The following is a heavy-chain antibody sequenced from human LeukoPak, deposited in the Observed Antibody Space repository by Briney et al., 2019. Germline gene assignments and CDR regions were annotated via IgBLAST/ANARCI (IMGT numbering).Heavy chain of an antibody. V-gene: IGHV4-34*01. CDR1: GGSISSYY. D-gene: IGHD6-13*01. J-gene: IGHJ6*03. CDR3: ARGPRPSSSWLNYYYYYMDV. CDR2: INHSGST. Sequence: PSETLSLTCIVSGGSISSYYWSWIRQPPGKGLEWIGEINHSGSTNYNPSLKSRVTISVDTSKNQFSLKLSSVTAADTAVYYCARGPRPSSSWLNYYYYYMDVWGKGTTVTVSS.